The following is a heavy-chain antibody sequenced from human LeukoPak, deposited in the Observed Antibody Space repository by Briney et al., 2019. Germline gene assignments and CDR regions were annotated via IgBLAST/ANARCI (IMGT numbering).Heavy chain of an antibody. V-gene: IGHV4-30-2*01. Sequence: SQTLSLTCAVSGGSISSGGYSWSWIRQPPGKGLEWTGYIYHSGSTYYNPSLKSRVTISVDRSKNQFSLKLSSVTAADTAVYYCARGLGRVGGRFDPWGQGTLVTVSS. J-gene: IGHJ5*02. CDR2: IYHSGST. CDR3: ARGLGRVGGRFDP. CDR1: GGSISSGGYS.